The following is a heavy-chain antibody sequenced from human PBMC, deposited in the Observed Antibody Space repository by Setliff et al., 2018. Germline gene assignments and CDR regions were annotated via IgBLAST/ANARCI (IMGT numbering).Heavy chain of an antibody. CDR1: GYTFTGYY. V-gene: IGHV1-2*02. CDR3: ARRGQITMVRGVTAPASYYYYYMDV. CDR2: INPNSGGT. Sequence: ASVKVSCKASGYTFTGYYMHWVRQAPGQGLEWMGWINPNSGGTNYAQKFQGRVTMTRDTSISTAYMELSRLRSDDTAVYYCARRGQITMVRGVTAPASYYYYYMDVWGKGTTVTVSS. J-gene: IGHJ6*03. D-gene: IGHD3-10*01.